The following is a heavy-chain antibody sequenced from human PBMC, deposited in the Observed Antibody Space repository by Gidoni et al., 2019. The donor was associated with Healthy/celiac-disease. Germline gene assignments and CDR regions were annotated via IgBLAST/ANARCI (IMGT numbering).Heavy chain of an antibody. D-gene: IGHD6-6*01. J-gene: IGHJ4*02. CDR1: GGTFSSYA. CDR2: IIPIFGTA. CDR3: ARNEYSSSSADVPHFDY. Sequence: QVQLVQSGAEVKKPGSSVKVSCTASGGTFSSYAISWVRQAPGQGLEWMGGIIPIFGTANYAQKFQGRVTITADESTSTAYMELSSLRSEDTAVYYCARNEYSSSSADVPHFDYWGQGTLVTVSS. V-gene: IGHV1-69*01.